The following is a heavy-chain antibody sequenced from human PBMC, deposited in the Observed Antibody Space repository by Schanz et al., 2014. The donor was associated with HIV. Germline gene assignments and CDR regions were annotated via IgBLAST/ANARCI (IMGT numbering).Heavy chain of an antibody. CDR1: GFTFRSYA. V-gene: IGHV3-23*01. Sequence: EVQLLESGGDLVQPGGSLRLSCEASGFTFRSYAMNWVRQTPGKGLQWVSSIDGRGVSTYYGDSLKGRFTISRDNFKDMVYLQMNSLRVEDTALYYCTRGQSGTYGTFDVWGRWTVVTVSS. D-gene: IGHD1-26*01. CDR3: TRGQSGTYGTFDV. CDR2: IDGRGVST. J-gene: IGHJ3*01.